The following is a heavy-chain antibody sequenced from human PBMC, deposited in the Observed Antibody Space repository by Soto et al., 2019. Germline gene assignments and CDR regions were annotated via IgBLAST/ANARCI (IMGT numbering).Heavy chain of an antibody. J-gene: IGHJ4*02. Sequence: QVQLQESGPGLVKPSQTLSLTCTVSGGSISSGDYYWSWIRQPPGKGLEWIGYIYYSGSTYYNPSLKSRVTLSVDTSKNPSSLKLSSVTAADTAVYYCATEYGWSGSYCFDYWGQGTLVTVSS. CDR2: IYYSGST. CDR1: GGSISSGDYY. D-gene: IGHD1-26*01. CDR3: ATEYGWSGSYCFDY. V-gene: IGHV4-30-4*01.